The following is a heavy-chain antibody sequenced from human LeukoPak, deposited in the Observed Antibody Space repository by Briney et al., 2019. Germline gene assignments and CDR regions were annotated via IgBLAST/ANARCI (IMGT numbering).Heavy chain of an antibody. D-gene: IGHD3-16*01. CDR1: GGTISSSSYY. CDR2: IYYSGST. V-gene: IGHV4-39*02. Sequence: SETLTLTCTVSGGTISSSSYYWGCIGPPPGKGLVWIGSIYYSGSTYYNPSLKSRVTISVDTSKNQFSLKLSSVTAADTAVYYCARDQIMITFGGVSRYFDYWGQGTLVTVSS. J-gene: IGHJ4*02. CDR3: ARDQIMITFGGVSRYFDY.